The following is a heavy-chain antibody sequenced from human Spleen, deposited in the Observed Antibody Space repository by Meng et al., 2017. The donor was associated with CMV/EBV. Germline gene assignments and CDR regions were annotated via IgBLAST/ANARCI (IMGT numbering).Heavy chain of an antibody. V-gene: IGHV4-38-2*02. J-gene: IGHJ3*02. CDR1: GYSISSGYY. D-gene: IGHD2-2*01. Sequence: SETPSLTCTVSGYSISSGYYWGWIRQPPGKGLEWIGSIYHSGNTYYNPSLKSRVTISVDTSNNHFSLKLSSVTAADTAVYYCAREGRYCSSTSCSYDAFDIWGQGTMVTVSS. CDR3: AREGRYCSSTSCSYDAFDI. CDR2: IYHSGNT.